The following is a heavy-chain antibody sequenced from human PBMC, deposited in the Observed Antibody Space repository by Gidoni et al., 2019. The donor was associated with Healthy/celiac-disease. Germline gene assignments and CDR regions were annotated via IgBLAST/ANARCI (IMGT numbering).Heavy chain of an antibody. CDR2: ISYDGSNK. CDR1: GFTFSSYG. J-gene: IGHJ4*02. CDR3: AKEPDRYDSSGYYYLN. D-gene: IGHD3-22*01. Sequence: QVQLVESGGGVVQPGRSLRLSCAASGFTFSSYGMHWVRQAPGKGLEWVAVISYDGSNKYYADSVKGRFTISRDNSKNTLYLQMNSLRAEDTAVYYCAKEPDRYDSSGYYYLNWGQGTLVTVSS. V-gene: IGHV3-30*18.